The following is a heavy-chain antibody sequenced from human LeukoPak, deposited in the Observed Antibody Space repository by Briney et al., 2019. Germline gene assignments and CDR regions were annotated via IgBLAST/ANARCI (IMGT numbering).Heavy chain of an antibody. CDR1: GYTFTSYG. Sequence: ASVKVSCKASGYTFTSYGISWVREAPGQGLEWMGWISAYNGNTNYAQKLQCRVTMTTDTYKSPAYMELRSLRSDDTAVYYCARDYGRVYDSSGYYSDYWGQGTLVTVSS. V-gene: IGHV1-18*01. D-gene: IGHD3-22*01. CDR2: ISAYNGNT. J-gene: IGHJ4*02. CDR3: ARDYGRVYDSSGYYSDY.